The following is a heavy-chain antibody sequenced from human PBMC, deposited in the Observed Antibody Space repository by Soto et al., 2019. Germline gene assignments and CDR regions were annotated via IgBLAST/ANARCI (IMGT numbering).Heavy chain of an antibody. CDR1: GFTFSSYS. Sequence: GGSLRLSCAASGFTFSSYSMNWVRQAPGKGLEWVSSISSSSSYIYYADSVKGRFTISRDNAKNSLYLQMNSLRAEDTAVYYCARGSIDVLVPFDYWGQGTLVTVSS. CDR2: ISSSSSYI. J-gene: IGHJ4*02. D-gene: IGHD6-6*01. V-gene: IGHV3-21*01. CDR3: ARGSIDVLVPFDY.